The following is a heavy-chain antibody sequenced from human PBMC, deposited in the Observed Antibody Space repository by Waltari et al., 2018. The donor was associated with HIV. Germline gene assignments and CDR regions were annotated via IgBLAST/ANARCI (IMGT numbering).Heavy chain of an antibody. CDR2: ISSSGSTI. V-gene: IGHV3-48*03. Sequence: VQLVAPAGVLVPPGPALCPSCAAAGFAFRADEMHWVCQAPGKGLEWVSYISSSGSTIYYADSVKGRFTISRDNAKNSLSLQMNSLRAEDTAVYYCASDAYGSGSYYNPDAFDIWGQGTMVTVSS. J-gene: IGHJ3*02. CDR3: ASDAYGSGSYYNPDAFDI. D-gene: IGHD3-10*01. CDR1: GFAFRADE.